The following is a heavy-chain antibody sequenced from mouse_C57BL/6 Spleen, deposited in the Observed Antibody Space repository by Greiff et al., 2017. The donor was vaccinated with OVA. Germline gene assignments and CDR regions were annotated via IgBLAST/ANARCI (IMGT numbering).Heavy chain of an antibody. CDR1: GYTFTSYW. CDR3: ARFYYDYDDGVWFAY. V-gene: IGHV1-7*01. CDR2: INPSSGYT. J-gene: IGHJ3*01. Sequence: QVQLQQSGAELAKPGASVKLSCKASGYTFTSYWMHWVKQRPGQGLEWIGYINPSSGYTKYNQKFKDKATLTADKSSSTAYMQLSSLTYEDSAVYYCARFYYDYDDGVWFAYWGQGTLVTVSA. D-gene: IGHD2-4*01.